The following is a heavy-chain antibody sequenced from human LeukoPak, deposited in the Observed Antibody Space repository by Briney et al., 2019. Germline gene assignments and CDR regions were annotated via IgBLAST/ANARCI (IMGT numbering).Heavy chain of an antibody. Sequence: ASVKVSCKASGYTFTSYDINWVRQATGQGLEWMGWMNPNSGNTGYAQKFQGSVTITTNTSISTAYMELSSLRSEDTAVYYCARGRRIAVAGNHYYYMDVWGKGTTVTVSS. J-gene: IGHJ6*03. V-gene: IGHV1-8*03. CDR3: ARGRRIAVAGNHYYYMDV. CDR2: MNPNSGNT. D-gene: IGHD6-19*01. CDR1: GYTFTSYD.